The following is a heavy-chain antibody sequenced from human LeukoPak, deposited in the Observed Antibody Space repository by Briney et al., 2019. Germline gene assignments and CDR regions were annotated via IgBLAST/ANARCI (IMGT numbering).Heavy chain of an antibody. CDR2: INPSGGST. V-gene: IGHV1-46*01. CDR1: GYTFTSYY. Sequence: ASVKVSCKASGYTFTSYYMHWVRQAPGQGLEWMGIINPSGGSTSYAQKFQGRVTMTRDTSTSTVYMELSSLRSGDTAVYYCARDSCPDGDCYGHGDYWGQGTLVTVSS. D-gene: IGHD2-21*02. CDR3: ARDSCPDGDCYGHGDY. J-gene: IGHJ4*02.